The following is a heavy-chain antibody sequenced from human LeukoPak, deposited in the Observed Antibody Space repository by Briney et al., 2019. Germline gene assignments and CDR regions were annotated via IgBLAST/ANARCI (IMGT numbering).Heavy chain of an antibody. J-gene: IGHJ4*02. V-gene: IGHV4-34*01. CDR2: INHSGGT. Sequence: PSETLSLTCAVYGGSLSGYYWTWIRQPPGKGLEWIGEINHSGGTNYDPSLKSRVTISADTSKNQVSLKLSSVTAADTAVYYCAREAVTPTPYQDSWGQGTLVTVSS. D-gene: IGHD2-21*02. CDR1: GGSLSGYY. CDR3: AREAVTPTPYQDS.